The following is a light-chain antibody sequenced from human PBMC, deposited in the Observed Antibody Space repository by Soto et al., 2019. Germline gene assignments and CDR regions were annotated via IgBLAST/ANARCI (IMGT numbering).Light chain of an antibody. CDR2: KVS. CDR3: MQGTHWPPT. J-gene: IGKJ1*01. Sequence: DVVMTQSPLSLPLTLGQPASLSCRSSQSLVSSDGNTYLNWFQKRPGQSPRRLIYKVSNWDSGVQARFSGSGSGTDFTLTIRSVEPEDVGVYDCMQGTHWPPTFGQGTKVDIK. V-gene: IGKV2D-30*01. CDR1: QSLVSSDGNTY.